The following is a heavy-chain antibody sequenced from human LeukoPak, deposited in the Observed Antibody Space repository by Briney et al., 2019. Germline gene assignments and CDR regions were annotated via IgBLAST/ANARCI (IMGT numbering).Heavy chain of an antibody. CDR2: INPNSGGT. CDR3: VRDDVSP. Sequence: ASVKVSCKASGFSFTSYYMHWVRQAPGQGLEWMGWINPNSGGTNYAQNFQGRVTMTRDTSISTAYMELSRLRSDDTAVYYCVRDDVSPWGQGPLVTVSS. CDR1: GFSFTSYY. J-gene: IGHJ5*02. V-gene: IGHV1-2*02.